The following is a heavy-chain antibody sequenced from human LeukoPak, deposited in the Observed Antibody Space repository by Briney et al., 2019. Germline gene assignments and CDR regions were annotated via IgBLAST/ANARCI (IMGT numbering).Heavy chain of an antibody. D-gene: IGHD1-26*01. V-gene: IGHV3-30*04. CDR2: ISYDGSNK. CDR1: GFTFSSYA. CDR3: ARGGGELLESQPYFDY. J-gene: IGHJ4*02. Sequence: GRSLRLSCAASGFTFSSYAMHWVRQAPGKGLEWVAVISYDGSNKYYADSVKGRFTISRDNSKNTLYLQMNSLRAEDTAVYYCARGGGELLESQPYFDYWGQGTLVTVSS.